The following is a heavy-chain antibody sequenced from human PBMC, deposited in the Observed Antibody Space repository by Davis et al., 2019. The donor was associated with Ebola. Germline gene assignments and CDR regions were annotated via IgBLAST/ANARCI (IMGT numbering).Heavy chain of an antibody. D-gene: IGHD4-17*01. CDR2: ITSSSTYI. J-gene: IGHJ4*02. V-gene: IGHV3-21*01. CDR1: GFTFSSYS. Sequence: GGSLRLSCAASGFTFSSYSMNWVRQAPGKGLEWVSSITSSSTYIYYADSVKGRFTISRDNAKNSLYLQMNSLRDEDTAVFYCARGRTVTNYVDYWGPGILVTVSS. CDR3: ARGRTVTNYVDY.